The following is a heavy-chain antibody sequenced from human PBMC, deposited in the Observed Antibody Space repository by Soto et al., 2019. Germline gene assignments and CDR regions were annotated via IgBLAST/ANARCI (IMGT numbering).Heavy chain of an antibody. CDR1: GFPFSHYA. D-gene: IGHD6-19*01. CDR2: IIGSGDSA. J-gene: IGHJ4*02. V-gene: IGHV3-23*01. CDR3: GKERRGSGWSVVNF. Sequence: GGSLRLSCTASGFPFSHYAMNWVRQGPGTRLEWVADIIGSGDSARYADSVRGRFTISRDNSRDTLYLQMNSQRVDDTAVYYCGKERRGSGWSVVNFWGQGALVTVSS.